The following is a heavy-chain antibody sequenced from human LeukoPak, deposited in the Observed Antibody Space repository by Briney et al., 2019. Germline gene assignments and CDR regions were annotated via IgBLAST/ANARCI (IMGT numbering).Heavy chain of an antibody. V-gene: IGHV1-24*01. J-gene: IGHJ4*02. CDR2: FDPEDGET. CDR1: GYTLTELS. D-gene: IGHD3-10*01. Sequence: EASVKVSCKVSGYTLTELSIHRVRQAPGKGLEWMGGFDPEDGETIYAQKFQGRVTMTEDTSTDTAYMELSSLRSEDTAVYYCATDRREKYGSGSYVVDYWGQGTLVTVSS. CDR3: ATDRREKYGSGSYVVDY.